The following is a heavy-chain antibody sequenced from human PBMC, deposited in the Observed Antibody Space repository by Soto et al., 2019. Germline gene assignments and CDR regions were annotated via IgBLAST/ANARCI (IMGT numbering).Heavy chain of an antibody. D-gene: IGHD2-15*01. Sequence: PGGSLRLSCAASGFTFSSYGMHWVRQAPGKGLEWVAVIWYDGSNKYYADSVKGRFTISRDNSKNTLYLQMNSLRAEDTAVYYCAREAGPHSRDIVDYYGMDVWGQGTTVTVSS. CDR1: GFTFSSYG. CDR2: IWYDGSNK. V-gene: IGHV3-33*01. J-gene: IGHJ6*02. CDR3: AREAGPHSRDIVDYYGMDV.